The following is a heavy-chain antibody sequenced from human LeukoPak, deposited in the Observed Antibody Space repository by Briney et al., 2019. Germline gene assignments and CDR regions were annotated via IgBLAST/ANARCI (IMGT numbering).Heavy chain of an antibody. CDR3: ASAPPTDIVALDY. CDR1: GYTFTGYY. D-gene: IGHD5-12*01. Sequence: ASVKVSCKASGYTFTGYYMHWVQQAPGQGLEWMGWINPNSGGTNYAQKFQGRVTMTRDTSISTAYMELSRLRSDDTAVYYCASAPPTDIVALDYWGQGTLVTVSS. CDR2: INPNSGGT. V-gene: IGHV1-2*02. J-gene: IGHJ4*02.